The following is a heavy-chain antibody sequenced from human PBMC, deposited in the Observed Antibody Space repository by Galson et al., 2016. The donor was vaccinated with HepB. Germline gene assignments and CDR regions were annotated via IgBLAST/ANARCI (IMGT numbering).Heavy chain of an antibody. V-gene: IGHV3-48*02. CDR3: ARDSSSWSTPLWFDP. CDR1: GFTFSSYS. Sequence: SLRLSCAASGFTFSSYSMNWVRQAPGKGLGWVSYISSGRDTTYYADSVKGRFTISRDNPKNSLYLQMNSLRDEDTAVYYCARDSSSWSTPLWFDPWGQGTLVTVSS. CDR2: ISSGRDTT. J-gene: IGHJ5*02. D-gene: IGHD6-13*01.